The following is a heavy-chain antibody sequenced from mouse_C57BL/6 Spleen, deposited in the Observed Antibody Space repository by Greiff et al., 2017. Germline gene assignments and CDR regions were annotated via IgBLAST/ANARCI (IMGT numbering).Heavy chain of an antibody. D-gene: IGHD3-2*02. V-gene: IGHV14-1*01. J-gene: IGHJ3*01. CDR2: IDPEDGDT. CDR3: TTTTAQARPFAY. CDR1: GFNIKDYY. Sequence: EVQLQQSGAELVRPGASVKLSCTASGFNIKDYYMHWVKQRPEQGLEWIGRIDPEDGDTEYAPKFQGKATMTADTSSNTAYLQLSGLTSVDNAVYYCTTTTAQARPFAYWGQGTLVTVSA.